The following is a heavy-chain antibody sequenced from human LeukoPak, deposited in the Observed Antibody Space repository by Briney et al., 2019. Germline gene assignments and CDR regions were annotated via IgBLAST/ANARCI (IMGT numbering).Heavy chain of an antibody. D-gene: IGHD3-3*01. CDR1: GGSISSSSYY. CDR3: ARDKDFGVVTNPYFDY. CDR2: MYYSGST. J-gene: IGHJ4*02. V-gene: IGHV4-39*07. Sequence: PSETLSLTCTVSGGSISSSSYYWGWIRQPPGKGLEWIGIMYYSGSTYYNPSLKSRVTISVDTSKNQFSLKLTSVTAADTAVYYCARDKDFGVVTNPYFDYWGQGTLVTVSS.